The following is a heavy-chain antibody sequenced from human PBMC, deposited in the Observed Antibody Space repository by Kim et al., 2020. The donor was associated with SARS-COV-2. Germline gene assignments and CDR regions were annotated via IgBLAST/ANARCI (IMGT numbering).Heavy chain of an antibody. CDR2: IDHSGST. Sequence: SETLSLTCAVSGGSFSGYYWTWIRQPPGKGLEWIGEIDHSGSTNYNPTLKSRVSISTDTSTNQFSVKLRSVTAADTAVYFCARGHRFLVASPFDSWGQG. D-gene: IGHD3-3*01. CDR3: ARGHRFLVASPFDS. V-gene: IGHV4-34*01. CDR1: GGSFSGYY. J-gene: IGHJ6*01.